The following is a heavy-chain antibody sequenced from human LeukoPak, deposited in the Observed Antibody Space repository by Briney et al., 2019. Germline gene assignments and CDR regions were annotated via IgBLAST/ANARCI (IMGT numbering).Heavy chain of an antibody. Sequence: PGGSLRLSCAASGFTFSRYTMNWVRQAPGKGLEWVSFISRSGSTTYYADSVKGRFTISRDNAKSSLYLQVNSLRAEDTAVYYCARSAGDTRPHYFDLWGQGTLVTASS. V-gene: IGHV3-48*04. CDR3: ARSAGDTRPHYFDL. J-gene: IGHJ4*02. D-gene: IGHD5-18*01. CDR1: GFTFSRYT. CDR2: ISRSGSTT.